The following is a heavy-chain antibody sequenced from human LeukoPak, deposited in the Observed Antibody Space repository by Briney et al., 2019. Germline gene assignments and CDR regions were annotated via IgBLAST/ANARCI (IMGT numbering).Heavy chain of an antibody. D-gene: IGHD4-17*01. J-gene: IGHJ5*02. CDR1: GFTFSSYS. V-gene: IGHV3-21*01. CDR3: AREGYGDYGWLDP. CDR2: ISSSSSYI. Sequence: GGSLRLSCAASGFTFSSYSMNWVRQAPGKGLEWVSSISSSSSYIYYADSVKGRFTISRDNAKNSLYLQMNSLRAEDTAGYYCAREGYGDYGWLDPWGQGTLVTVSS.